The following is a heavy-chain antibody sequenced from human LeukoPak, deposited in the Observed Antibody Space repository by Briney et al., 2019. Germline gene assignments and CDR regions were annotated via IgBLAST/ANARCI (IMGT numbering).Heavy chain of an antibody. D-gene: IGHD3-22*01. CDR2: MNPNSGKT. CDR3: ASNTYSSNGYFY. J-gene: IGHJ4*02. CDR1: GYTFTTYD. Sequence: ASVKVSCKASGYTFTTYDVNWVRQAAGQGLEWMGWMNPNSGKTGYAQKFQGTVTMTRNSSINTVYMELSSLRSEDTAVYYCASNTYSSNGYFYWGQGTLVTVSS. V-gene: IGHV1-8*01.